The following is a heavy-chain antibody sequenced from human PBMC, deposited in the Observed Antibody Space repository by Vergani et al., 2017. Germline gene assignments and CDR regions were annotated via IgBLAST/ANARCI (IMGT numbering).Heavy chain of an antibody. CDR3: AKANPRNSGYDYLYYYHAMDV. CDR2: ISGSGGST. J-gene: IGHJ6*02. Sequence: EVQLLESGGDLVQPGGSLRLSCAASGFTFNHYAMNWVRQAPGKGLEWVSGISGSGGSTYYAGSVKGRFNISRDSSKNTLYLQMNGLSAGDTAVYYCAKANPRNSGYDYLYYYHAMDVWGQGTTVTVSS. V-gene: IGHV3-23*01. D-gene: IGHD5-12*01. CDR1: GFTFNHYA.